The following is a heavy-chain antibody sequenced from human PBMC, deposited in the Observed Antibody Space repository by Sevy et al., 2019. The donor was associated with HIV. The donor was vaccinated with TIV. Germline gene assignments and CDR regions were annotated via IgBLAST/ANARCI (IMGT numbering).Heavy chain of an antibody. D-gene: IGHD1-26*01. CDR1: GFTFSSYS. CDR2: ISISSDYV. J-gene: IGHJ4*02. Sequence: GGSLRLSCAASGFTFSSYSMNWVRQAPGKGLEWVSSISISSDYVFHADSVKGRFTISRDNAKNSLYLQMNSLRAEDTAVYYCARWDADRRWYFDYWGQGTLVTVSS. V-gene: IGHV3-21*01. CDR3: ARWDADRRWYFDY.